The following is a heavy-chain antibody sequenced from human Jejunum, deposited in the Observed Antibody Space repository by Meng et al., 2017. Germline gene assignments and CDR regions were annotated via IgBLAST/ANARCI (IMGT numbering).Heavy chain of an antibody. D-gene: IGHD4-23*01. V-gene: IGHV4-31*03. CDR1: GGSRNSAGHY. CDR2: IHYSGGT. J-gene: IGHJ1*01. Sequence: ETRPRLGKPATTLSRTCTAAGGSRNSAGHYGSWIRQDPGKGLEWIGYIHYSGGTYYNPSLKSRVTISVDTSKNQFSLKLNSVSAADTAVYYCARATAGNSEYFQNWGQGTLVTVSS. CDR3: ARATAGNSEYFQN.